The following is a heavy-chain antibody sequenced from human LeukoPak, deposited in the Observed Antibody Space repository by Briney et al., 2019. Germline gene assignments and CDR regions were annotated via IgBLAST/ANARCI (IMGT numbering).Heavy chain of an antibody. Sequence: ASVQASCKASGYTFTSYGISWVRQAPGQGLEWVGWISAYNGNTNYAQKLQGRLTMTTDTSTSTAYMELRSLRSDDTAVYYCARDGSFRCSSTSCYSGYYYYGMDVWGQGTTVTVSS. CDR1: GYTFTSYG. CDR3: ARDGSFRCSSTSCYSGYYYYGMDV. J-gene: IGHJ6*02. CDR2: ISAYNGNT. V-gene: IGHV1-18*01. D-gene: IGHD2-2*01.